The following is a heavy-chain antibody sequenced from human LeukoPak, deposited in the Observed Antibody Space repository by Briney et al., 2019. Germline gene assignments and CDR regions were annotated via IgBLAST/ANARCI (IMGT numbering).Heavy chain of an antibody. CDR3: ARAKFSAYTGNPGARKSSYDMDV. V-gene: IGHV3-64*01. D-gene: IGHD1-26*01. Sequence: GGSLGLSCAASGFTFSSYAMHWVRQAPGKGLEYVSAISSNGGSTYYANSVKGRFTISRDNAKNSLYLQMNSLRAEGTAVYYCARAKFSAYTGNPGARKSSYDMDVWGKGTTVTVSS. CDR2: ISSNGGST. CDR1: GFTFSSYA. J-gene: IGHJ6*03.